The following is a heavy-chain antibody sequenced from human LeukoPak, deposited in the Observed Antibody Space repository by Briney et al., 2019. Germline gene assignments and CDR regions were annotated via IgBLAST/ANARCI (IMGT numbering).Heavy chain of an antibody. CDR3: ARVPYGDYVDY. V-gene: IGHV4-59*01. D-gene: IGHD4-17*01. J-gene: IGHJ4*02. CDR2: IYYSGST. Sequence: SETLSLTCTVSGGSISSYYWSWIRQPPGKGLEWIGYIYYSGSTNYNPSPKSRVTISVDTSKNQFSLKLSSVTAADTAVYYCARVPYGDYVDYWGQGTLVTVSS. CDR1: GGSISSYY.